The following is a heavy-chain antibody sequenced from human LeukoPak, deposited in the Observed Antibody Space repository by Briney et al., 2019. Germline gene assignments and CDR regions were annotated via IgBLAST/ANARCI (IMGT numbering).Heavy chain of an antibody. Sequence: GGSLRLSCAASGFRFSSYGMPWVRQRPGRGPEWVALIPYDGIDENYADFAKGRFTISRDNLKNTVYLLINSVRTEDTAVYYCAKDSTGYHPGYWGQGTRVTVSS. CDR1: GFRFSSYG. V-gene: IGHV3-30*02. CDR3: AKDSTGYHPGY. J-gene: IGHJ4*02. D-gene: IGHD3-9*01. CDR2: IPYDGIDE.